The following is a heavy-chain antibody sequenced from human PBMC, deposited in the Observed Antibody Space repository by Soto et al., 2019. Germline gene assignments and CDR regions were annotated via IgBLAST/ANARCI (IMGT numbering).Heavy chain of an antibody. CDR1: GGSISSSSYY. Sequence: QLQLQESGPGLVKPSETLSLTCTVSGGSISSSSYYWGWIRQPPGKGLEWIGSIYYSGSTYYNPSLKSRVTISVDTSKNQFSLKLSSVTAADTAVYYCARHYLEWSFVPFDYWGQGTLVTVSS. CDR3: ARHYLEWSFVPFDY. J-gene: IGHJ4*02. D-gene: IGHD3-3*01. V-gene: IGHV4-39*01. CDR2: IYYSGST.